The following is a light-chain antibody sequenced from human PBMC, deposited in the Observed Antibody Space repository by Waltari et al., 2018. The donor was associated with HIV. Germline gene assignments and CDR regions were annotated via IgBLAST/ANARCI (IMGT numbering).Light chain of an antibody. CDR3: QQYYLVPYT. J-gene: IGKJ2*01. CDR2: WAS. Sequence: DVVMTQSPDSLTVSVGERATLNCKSSQSLLYGSNNKNYLAWYQQRPGHRPKLLIYWASTRQSGVPDRFSGSGSGTDFSLTISSLQAEDVAVYYCQQYYLVPYTFGQGTKLEIK. CDR1: QSLLYGSNNKNY. V-gene: IGKV4-1*01.